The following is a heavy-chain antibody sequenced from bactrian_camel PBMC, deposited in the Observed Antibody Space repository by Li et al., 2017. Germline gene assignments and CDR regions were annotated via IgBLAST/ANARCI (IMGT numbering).Heavy chain of an antibody. V-gene: IGHV3S53*01. CDR1: GRTFSTCD. J-gene: IGHJ4*01. CDR2: FDANGNI. Sequence: HVQLVESGGGSVQAGQSLKLSCVVNGRTFSTCDMAWYRQAPGKERELVSSFDANGNINYVDSVKGRFTISQDSARNTVYLQMNNLQPEDTATYYCAEGRGSRGEHCYSLNYWGQGTQVTVSP. D-gene: IGHD6*01. CDR3: AEGRGSRGEHCYSLNY.